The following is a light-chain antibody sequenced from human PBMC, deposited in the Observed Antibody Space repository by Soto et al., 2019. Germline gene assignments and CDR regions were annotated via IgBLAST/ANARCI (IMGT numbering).Light chain of an antibody. CDR1: SSDIGGYNY. CDR3: SSYAGSNNYV. V-gene: IGLV2-8*01. CDR2: EVN. J-gene: IGLJ1*01. Sequence: QSALTQPPSASGSPGQSGTISCTGTSSDIGGYNYVSWYQQHPGNGPKLMIYEVNKRPSGVPDRFSGSKSGNTASLTVAGLQAEDEADYYCSSYAGSNNYVFGTGTKLTVL.